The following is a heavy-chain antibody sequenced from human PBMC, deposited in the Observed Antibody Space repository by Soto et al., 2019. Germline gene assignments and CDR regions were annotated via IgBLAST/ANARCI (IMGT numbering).Heavy chain of an antibody. V-gene: IGHV3-21*01. CDR2: ISSNSAYI. D-gene: IGHD6-13*01. CDR1: GFTFRSFT. CDR3: TRDASRDSSARGWFDP. J-gene: IGHJ5*02. Sequence: VGSPRLSCAASGFTFRSFTMNWVRQAPGKGLEWVSTISSNSAYIYYTDALRGRFTISRDNAKNSLHLQMNSLRAEDTAVYYCTRDASRDSSARGWFDPWGPGTLVTVSS.